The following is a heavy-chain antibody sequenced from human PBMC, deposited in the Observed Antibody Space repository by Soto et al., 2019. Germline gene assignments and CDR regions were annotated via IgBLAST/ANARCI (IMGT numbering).Heavy chain of an antibody. CDR3: ARVSGRGCSSTSCATCLCYYYGMDV. J-gene: IGHJ6*02. CDR1: GGNFSSYA. CDR2: IIPIFGTA. V-gene: IGHV1-69*01. Sequence: QVQLVQSGSEVKKPGSSVKVSCKASGGNFSSYAISWARQAPGQGLEWMGGIIPIFGTANYAQKFQGRVTITADESASRAYLELSSLRYEDTAEDYCARVSGRGCSSTSCATCLCYYYGMDVWGQGTTVTVSS. D-gene: IGHD2-2*01.